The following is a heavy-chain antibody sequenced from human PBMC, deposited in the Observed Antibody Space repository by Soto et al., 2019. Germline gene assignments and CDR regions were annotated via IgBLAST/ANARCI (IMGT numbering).Heavy chain of an antibody. V-gene: IGHV1-69*01. J-gene: IGHJ4*02. D-gene: IGHD3-22*01. CDR1: GVTFSTYA. Sequence: QVQLVQSGAEVKKPGSSVTVSCKASGVTFSTYAIDWVRQAPGQGLEGMGGIIPLFGTAKYAQNFQGRITITADESTNTAYMELRSLRSQDTAVYYCARGGHYDRSGYYYFYWVQGTLVTVSS. CDR2: IIPLFGTA. CDR3: ARGGHYDRSGYYYFY.